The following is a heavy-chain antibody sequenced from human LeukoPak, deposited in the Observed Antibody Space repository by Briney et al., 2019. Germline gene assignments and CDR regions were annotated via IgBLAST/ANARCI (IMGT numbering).Heavy chain of an antibody. CDR2: ISAYNGNT. J-gene: IGHJ4*02. D-gene: IGHD3-9*01. Sequence: ASVKVSCKASGYTFTSYGISWVRQAPGQGLEWMGWISAYNGNTNYAQKLQGRVTMTTDTSTSTAYMELRSLRSDDTDVYYCARVRLSGYYPYYFDYRGQGTLVTVSS. V-gene: IGHV1-18*01. CDR1: GYTFTSYG. CDR3: ARVRLSGYYPYYFDY.